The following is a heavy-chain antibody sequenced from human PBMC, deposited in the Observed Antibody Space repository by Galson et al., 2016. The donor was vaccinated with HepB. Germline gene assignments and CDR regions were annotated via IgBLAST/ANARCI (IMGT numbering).Heavy chain of an antibody. CDR2: VSFDGKNK. J-gene: IGHJ4*02. CDR3: ARDRRPAGAFKSDRVGAADY. CDR1: GFTFRTYS. D-gene: IGHD1-26*01. Sequence: SLRLSCAPSGFTFRTYSMHWVRQAPGKGLGWVALVSFDGKNKFYADSVKGRFTISKDNSQSTLFLQMNSLRTADTAGDFCARDRRPAGAFKSDRVGAADYWGQGTLVSVSS. V-gene: IGHV3-30*04.